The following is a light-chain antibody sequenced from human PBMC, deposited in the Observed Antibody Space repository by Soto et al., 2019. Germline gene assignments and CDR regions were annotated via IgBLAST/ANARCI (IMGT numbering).Light chain of an antibody. J-gene: IGLJ1*01. Sequence: QSVLTQPASVSGSPGQSITISCTGTSSDVGAYNYDSWYQQYPGEAPKVIIYDVSHRPAGGSNRFSGSKSGNTASLTISGLQTQDEADYYCSSYTSATTYVFGTGTRSPS. V-gene: IGLV2-14*01. CDR2: DVS. CDR3: SSYTSATTYV. CDR1: SSDVGAYNY.